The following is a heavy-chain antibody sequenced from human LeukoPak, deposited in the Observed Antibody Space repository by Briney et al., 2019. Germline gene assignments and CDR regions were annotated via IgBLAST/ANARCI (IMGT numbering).Heavy chain of an antibody. V-gene: IGHV3-30*18. CDR3: AKGESITSAWFDS. CDR1: GFSFRSYG. Sequence: GGSLRLSCAASGFSFRSYGMHWVRQAPGKGLEWVAVISSDEINEYYADSVKGRFTISRDNSKNTLYLQINSLKGEDTAVYYCAKGESITSAWFDSWGQGTLVTVSS. J-gene: IGHJ5*01. CDR2: ISSDEINE. D-gene: IGHD5-24*01.